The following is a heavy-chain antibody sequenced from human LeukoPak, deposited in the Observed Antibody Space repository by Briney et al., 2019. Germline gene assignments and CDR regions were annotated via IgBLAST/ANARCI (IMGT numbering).Heavy chain of an antibody. Sequence: GGSLRLSCAASGFTFRNYGMHWVRQAPGKGLEWVAVIWYDGKKEHYADSVKGRFTISRDNSKNTLDLQMNSLRAEDTAVYYCARGLGSMDDWWGQGTLVTVSS. V-gene: IGHV3-33*01. J-gene: IGHJ4*02. CDR3: ARGLGSMDDW. D-gene: IGHD2-2*01. CDR1: GFTFRNYG. CDR2: IWYDGKKE.